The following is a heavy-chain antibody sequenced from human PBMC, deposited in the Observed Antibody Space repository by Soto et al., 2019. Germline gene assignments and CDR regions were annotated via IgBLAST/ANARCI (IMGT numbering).Heavy chain of an antibody. CDR1: GFSLSTSGMC. V-gene: IGHV2-70*11. Sequence: SGPTLVNPTQTLTLTCTFSGFSLSTSGMCVSWIRQPPGKALEWLARIDWDDDKYYSTSLVSRLTISKDTSKNQVVLTMTNMDPVDPATYYCARDHHHLAVSGQRTTVPVSS. CDR2: IDWDDDK. CDR3: ARDHHHLAV. J-gene: IGHJ6*02.